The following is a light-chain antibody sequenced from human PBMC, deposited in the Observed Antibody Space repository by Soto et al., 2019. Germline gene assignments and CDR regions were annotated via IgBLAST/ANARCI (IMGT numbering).Light chain of an antibody. CDR1: SSNIGRDY. J-gene: IGLJ1*01. CDR2: RGN. Sequence: QSALTQPPSVSGTPGQRVNISCSGSSSNIGRDYVYWYQQFPGTAPKLLIYRGNQRPSGVPDRFSGSKSGTSASLAISGLRSDDESDYYCVAWDDSLSGYVFGTGTK. CDR3: VAWDDSLSGYV. V-gene: IGLV1-47*01.